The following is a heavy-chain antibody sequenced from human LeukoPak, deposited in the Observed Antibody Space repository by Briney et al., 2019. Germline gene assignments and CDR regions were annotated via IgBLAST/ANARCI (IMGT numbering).Heavy chain of an antibody. V-gene: IGHV3-7*01. CDR3: ARAPRYSGSGGDAFDI. J-gene: IGHJ3*02. CDR1: GFTFSNYW. Sequence: PGGSLRLSCAASGFTFSNYWMDWVRQAPGKGLEWVAKIKQDGSRKDYVDSVKGRFTISRDNAKNSLYLEMNSLRVEDTGVYYCARAPRYSGSGGDAFDIWGQGTMVAVSS. D-gene: IGHD5-12*01. CDR2: IKQDGSRK.